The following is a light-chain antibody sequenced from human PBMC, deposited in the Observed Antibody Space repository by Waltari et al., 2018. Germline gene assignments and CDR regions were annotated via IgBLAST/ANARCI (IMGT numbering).Light chain of an antibody. Sequence: DIVLAQSPGTLSLSPGERATLSCRASQTVTSNYLSWYQQKPGQAPRLLIFGASSRATGTPDRFSGSGSGTDFTLTITRLEPEDFAVYYCQQYASSRTFGQGTRVEIK. CDR3: QQYASSRT. V-gene: IGKV3-20*01. J-gene: IGKJ1*01. CDR2: GAS. CDR1: QTVTSNY.